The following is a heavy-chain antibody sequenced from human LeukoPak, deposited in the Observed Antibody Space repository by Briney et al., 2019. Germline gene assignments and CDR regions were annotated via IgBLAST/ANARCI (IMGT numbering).Heavy chain of an antibody. CDR1: GGSISSYY. Sequence: PSETLSLTCTVSGGSISSYYWSWIRQPAGKGLEWIGRIYTSGSTNYNPSLKSRVTMSVDTSKNQFSLKLTSVTAADTAVNYCARYSSAWPYWDFDLWGRGTLVTVSS. CDR2: IYTSGST. D-gene: IGHD6-25*01. J-gene: IGHJ2*01. V-gene: IGHV4-4*07. CDR3: ARYSSAWPYWDFDL.